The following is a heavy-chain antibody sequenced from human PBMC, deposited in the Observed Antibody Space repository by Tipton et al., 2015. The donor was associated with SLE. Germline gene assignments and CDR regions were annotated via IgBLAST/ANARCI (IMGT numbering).Heavy chain of an antibody. Sequence: QVQLVQSGGEVKTPGASVKVSCTTSGYIFSTYGISWVRQAPGQGLEWMGWISPYNGQTNYAQKFQGRVTMTTDTATTTAYMELRTLRSGDTAMYYCARDFISVPGAMDYWGQGYVGAVPP. V-gene: IGHV1-18*01. J-gene: IGHJ4*02. CDR2: ISPYNGQT. D-gene: IGHD2-2*01. CDR3: ARDFISVPGAMDY. CDR1: GYIFSTYG.